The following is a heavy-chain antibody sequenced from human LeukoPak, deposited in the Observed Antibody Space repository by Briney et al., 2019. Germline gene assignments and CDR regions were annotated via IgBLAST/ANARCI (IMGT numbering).Heavy chain of an antibody. Sequence: KASETLSLTCTVSGGPITGYYWSWIRQPPGKGLEWIGYVYYSGRPTYNPSLRSPVTISVDTSKNQFSLKVTSVTAADTAVYYCARYGGSTASYYDYWGRGTLVTASS. CDR1: GGPITGYY. D-gene: IGHD6-6*01. V-gene: IGHV4-59*08. CDR2: VYYSGRP. CDR3: ARYGGSTASYYDY. J-gene: IGHJ4*02.